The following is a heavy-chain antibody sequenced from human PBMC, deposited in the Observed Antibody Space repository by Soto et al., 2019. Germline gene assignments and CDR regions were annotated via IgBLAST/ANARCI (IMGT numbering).Heavy chain of an antibody. CDR2: ISFDGSNR. V-gene: IGHV3-30*18. CDR3: AKDLSYGGGCGCYHHDGSAN. Sequence: HPGGSLRLSCAASGFTFSNYAMHWVRQAPGKGLEWVAIISFDGSNRFYRDSVKGRFTISRDNSKNTLYLEMSSLRAEDTAVYFCAKDLSYGGGCGCYHHDGSANGGRGTLVTVSS. D-gene: IGHD6-19*01. CDR1: GFTFSNYA. J-gene: IGHJ4*02.